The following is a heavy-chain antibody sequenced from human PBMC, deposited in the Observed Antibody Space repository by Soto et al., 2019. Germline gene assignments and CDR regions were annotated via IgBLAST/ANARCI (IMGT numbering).Heavy chain of an antibody. V-gene: IGHV4-34*01. CDR2: INHSGST. J-gene: IGHJ6*03. CDR3: AREFYYYYYMDV. Sequence: QVQLQQWGAGLLKPSETLSLTCAVYGGSFSGYYWSWIRQPPGKGLEWIGEINHSGSTNYNPSLSSRVTISVDTSKNQFSLKLSSVTAADTAVYYCAREFYYYYYMDVWGKGTTVTVSS. CDR1: GGSFSGYY.